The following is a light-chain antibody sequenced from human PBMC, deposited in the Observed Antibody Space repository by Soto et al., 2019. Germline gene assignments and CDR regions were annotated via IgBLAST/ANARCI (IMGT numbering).Light chain of an antibody. V-gene: IGKV3-11*01. Sequence: EIVLTQSPATLSMSPGERATLSCRASQSVNINLAWFQQRPGQPPRLLIYDASNRATDIPARFSGSRSGTDFTLTMSNMEPEDFAVYYCQLLTKWPRTFGQGTKLELK. CDR2: DAS. CDR1: QSVNIN. J-gene: IGKJ2*01. CDR3: QLLTKWPRT.